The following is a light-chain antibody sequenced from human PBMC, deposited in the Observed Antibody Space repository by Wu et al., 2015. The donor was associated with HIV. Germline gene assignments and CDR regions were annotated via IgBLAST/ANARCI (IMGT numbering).Light chain of an antibody. Sequence: EVVMTQSPATLSVSPGERATLSCRASESIRRNLAWYQQKPGQAPRLLIYGASTRATGIPARFGGSGSGTEFTLTIDSMESEDFAVYYCHQYGRSPQTFGQGTKVEIK. CDR3: HQYGRSPQT. J-gene: IGKJ1*01. CDR2: GAS. V-gene: IGKV3-15*01. CDR1: ESIRRN.